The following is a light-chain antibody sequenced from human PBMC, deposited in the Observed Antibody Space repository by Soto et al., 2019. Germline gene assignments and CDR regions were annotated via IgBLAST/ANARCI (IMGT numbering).Light chain of an antibody. J-gene: IGKJ1*01. V-gene: IGKV3-20*01. CDR1: QSVSSKY. Sequence: EIVLTQSPGTLSLSPGERATLSCRASQSVSSKYLAWYQRKPGQAPRLLIYHVSSRATGTPDRFSGSGSWTDFTLTISRLEPEDFAVYYCQRYGSSPPWTFGQGTKVDIK. CDR3: QRYGSSPPWT. CDR2: HVS.